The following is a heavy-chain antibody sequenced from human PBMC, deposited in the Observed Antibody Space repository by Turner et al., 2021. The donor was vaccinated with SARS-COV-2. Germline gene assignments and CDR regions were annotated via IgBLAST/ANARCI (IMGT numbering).Heavy chain of an antibody. CDR1: SSYA. Sequence: SSYAISWVRQAPGQGLEWMGGIITIFGTANYAQKFQGRVTITADESTITAYMELSSLRSEDTAVDYCARGEVGYCSGGRCYSGSYWGQGTLVTVSS. CDR2: IITIFGTA. J-gene: IGHJ4*02. CDR3: ARGEVGYCSGGRCYSGSY. V-gene: IGHV1-69*01. D-gene: IGHD2-15*01.